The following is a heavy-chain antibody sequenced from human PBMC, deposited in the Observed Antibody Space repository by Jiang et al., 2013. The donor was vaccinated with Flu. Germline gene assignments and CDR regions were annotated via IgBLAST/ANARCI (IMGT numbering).Heavy chain of an antibody. D-gene: IGHD5-24*01. CDR2: ISHSGST. CDR1: GGSISSSNY. Sequence: GLVKPSGTLSLTCSVSGGSISSSNYWNWVRQPPGKGLEWVGEISHSGSTTYNPSLKSRLTMSVDKSKNEFSLKLTSVTAADTAVYYCAGNPRDGYNRRFEYWGQGTLVTVSS. CDR3: AGNPRDGYNRRFEY. V-gene: IGHV4-4*02. J-gene: IGHJ4*02.